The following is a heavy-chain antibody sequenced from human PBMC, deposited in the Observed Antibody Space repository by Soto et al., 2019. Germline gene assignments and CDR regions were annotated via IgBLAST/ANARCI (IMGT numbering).Heavy chain of an antibody. CDR2: INHSGSA. CDR1: GESFSGHI. V-gene: IGHV4-34*01. Sequence: QVQLQQSGAGLLKPSETLSLTCAVYGESFSGHIWTWIRQTPGKGLQWIGQINHSGSASYNPSLKRRVTISVHTSYSQFSLELSSVPAADTAVYYCARGLITGSHYSGGWYYFDSWGQGTQVTVSS. J-gene: IGHJ4*02. CDR3: ARGLITGSHYSGGWYYFDS. D-gene: IGHD6-19*01.